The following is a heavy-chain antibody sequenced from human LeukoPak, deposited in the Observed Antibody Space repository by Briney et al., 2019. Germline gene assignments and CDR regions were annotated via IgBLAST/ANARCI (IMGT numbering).Heavy chain of an antibody. CDR2: INPSSGGT. D-gene: IGHD6-19*01. J-gene: IGHJ4*02. V-gene: IGHV1-2*02. Sequence: ASVKVSCKASGYTFSGYYMHWARQAPGQGLEWMGWINPSSGGTNYAQKFQGRVTMTRDTSISTAYMELSNLRSDDTAIYYCARDSSSGWDSFDYWGQGTLVTVSS. CDR1: GYTFSGYY. CDR3: ARDSSSGWDSFDY.